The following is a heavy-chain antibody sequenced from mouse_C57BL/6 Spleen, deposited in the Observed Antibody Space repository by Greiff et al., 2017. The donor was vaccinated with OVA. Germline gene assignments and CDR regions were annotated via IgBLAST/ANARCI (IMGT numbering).Heavy chain of an antibody. Sequence: QVQLQQSGPELVKPGASVKISCKASGYAFSSSWMNWVKQRPGTGLEWIGRIYPGDGDTNYNGKFKGKATLTADKSSSTAYMQLSSLTSEDSAVYFCASGRRDYYDSSYLDYWGQGTTRTVSS. V-gene: IGHV1-82*01. CDR3: ASGRRDYYDSSYLDY. CDR2: IYPGDGDT. CDR1: GYAFSSSW. D-gene: IGHD1-1*01. J-gene: IGHJ2*01.